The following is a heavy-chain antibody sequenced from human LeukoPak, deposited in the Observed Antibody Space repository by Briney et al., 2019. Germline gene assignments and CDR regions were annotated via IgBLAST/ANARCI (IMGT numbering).Heavy chain of an antibody. D-gene: IGHD5-18*01. CDR3: ARLVDTTMADY. J-gene: IGHJ4*02. CDR1: GYSFTSYW. CDR2: IYPDDSDT. V-gene: IGHV5-51*01. Sequence: GESLKISCKASGYSFTSYWIGWVRQMPGKGLEWMGIIYPDDSDTRYSPSFQGQVTISADKSISTAYLLWSSLKASDTAMYYCARLVDTTMADYWGQGSLATVSS.